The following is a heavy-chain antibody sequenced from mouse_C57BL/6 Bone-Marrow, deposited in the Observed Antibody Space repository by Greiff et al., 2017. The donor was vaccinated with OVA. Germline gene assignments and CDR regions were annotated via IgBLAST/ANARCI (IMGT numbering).Heavy chain of an antibody. V-gene: IGHV1-75*01. CDR1: GYTFTDYY. CDR2: IIPGSGCT. CDR3: AGYSSYAMDY. Sequence: QVHVKQSGPELVKPGASVKLSCKASGYTFTDYYINWVKQRPGQGLEWIGRIIPGSGCTYYNEKFKGKATLTVDKSSSTAYMLLSSLTSEDSAVYFCAGYSSYAMDYWGQGTSVTVSS. J-gene: IGHJ4*01.